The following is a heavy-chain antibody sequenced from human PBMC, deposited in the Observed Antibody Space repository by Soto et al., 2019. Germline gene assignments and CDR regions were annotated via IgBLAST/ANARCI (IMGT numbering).Heavy chain of an antibody. J-gene: IGHJ6*02. CDR3: ARDGWQMVRRVSISGGMDV. D-gene: IGHD3-10*01. Sequence: QVQLQESGPGLVRPSQTLSLTCTVSGGSISSGAYYWSWIRQPPGKGLEWIGYISYSGSAYYNPSLKSRFTISRETSKKQFPLILRSVTVADTAVYYCARDGWQMVRRVSISGGMDVWGQGTTVTVSS. V-gene: IGHV4-30-4*01. CDR2: ISYSGSA. CDR1: GGSISSGAYY.